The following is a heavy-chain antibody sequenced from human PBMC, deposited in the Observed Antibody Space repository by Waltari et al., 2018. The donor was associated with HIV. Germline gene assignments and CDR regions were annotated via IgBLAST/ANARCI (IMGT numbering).Heavy chain of an antibody. J-gene: IGHJ4*02. CDR2: IYYSGST. V-gene: IGHV4-59*08. D-gene: IGHD3-3*01. Sequence: QVQLQESGPGLVKPSETLSLTCTVSGGSISSYYWRWIRQPPGKGLEWIGYIYYSGSTNYNPSLKSRVTISVDTSKNQFSLKLSSVTAADTAVYYCARLDSVSRGFDYWGQGTLVTVSS. CDR3: ARLDSVSRGFDY. CDR1: GGSISSYY.